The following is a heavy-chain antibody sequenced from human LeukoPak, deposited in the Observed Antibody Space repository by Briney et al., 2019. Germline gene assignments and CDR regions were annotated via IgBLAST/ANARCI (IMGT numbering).Heavy chain of an antibody. CDR2: IYTSGST. CDR3: ARALRYFDWLLYAFDI. Sequence: SETLSLTCTVSGGSISSGSYYWSWLRQPAGKGLEWIGRIYTSGSTNYNPSHKIRVTISVDTSKNQFSLKLSSVTAADTAVYYCARALRYFDWLLYAFDIWGQGTMVTVSS. V-gene: IGHV4-61*02. J-gene: IGHJ3*02. CDR1: GGSISSGSYY. D-gene: IGHD3-9*01.